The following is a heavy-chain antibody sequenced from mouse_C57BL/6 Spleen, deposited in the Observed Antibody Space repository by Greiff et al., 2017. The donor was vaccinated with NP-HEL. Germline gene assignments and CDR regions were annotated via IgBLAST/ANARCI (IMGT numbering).Heavy chain of an antibody. CDR2: ISYDGSN. Sequence: VQLKESGPGLVKPSQSLSLTCSVTGYSITSGYYWNWIRQFPGNKLEWMGYISYDGSNNYNPSLKNRISITRDTSKNQFFLKLNSVTTEDTATYYCAKVIYYDYDWGQGTLVTVSA. V-gene: IGHV3-6*01. CDR1: GYSITSGYY. CDR3: AKVIYYDYD. J-gene: IGHJ3*01. D-gene: IGHD2-4*01.